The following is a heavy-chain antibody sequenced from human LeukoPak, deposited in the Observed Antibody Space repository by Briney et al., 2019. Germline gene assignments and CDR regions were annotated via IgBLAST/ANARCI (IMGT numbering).Heavy chain of an antibody. CDR3: ARLTYSNNWYFRRVLDNWFDP. J-gene: IGHJ5*02. CDR1: GGSFSGYY. CDR2: INHSGST. D-gene: IGHD6-13*01. Sequence: KTSETLSLTCAVYGGSFSGYYWSWIRQPPGKGLEWIGEINHSGSTNCNPSLKSRVTISVDTSKSQFSLRLSSVTAADTAVYYCARLTYSNNWYFRRVLDNWFDPWGQGTLVTVSS. V-gene: IGHV4-34*01.